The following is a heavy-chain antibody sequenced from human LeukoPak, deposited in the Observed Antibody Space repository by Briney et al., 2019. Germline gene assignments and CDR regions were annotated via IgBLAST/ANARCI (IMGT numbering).Heavy chain of an antibody. V-gene: IGHV4-4*09. J-gene: IGHJ4*02. CDR1: GGSISSYY. CDR2: IYTSGST. D-gene: IGHD1-20*01. CDR3: ARHLKYNWNYVDY. Sequence: SETLSLTCTVSGGSISSYYWSWIRQPPGKGLGWIGYIYTSGSTNYNPSLKSRVTISVDTSKNQFSLKLSSVTAADTAVYYCARHLKYNWNYVDYWGQGTLVTVSS.